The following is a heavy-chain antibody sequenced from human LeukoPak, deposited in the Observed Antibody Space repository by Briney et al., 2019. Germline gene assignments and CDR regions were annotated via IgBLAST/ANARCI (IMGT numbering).Heavy chain of an antibody. V-gene: IGHV4-4*07. CDR1: GGSTSNYF. Sequence: SETLSLTCTVSGGSTSNYFCTWLRQSAGKGLECIGRIHTSGSTNYNPSLKSRVSMSVDTSKNQFSLKLSSVTAAVTAVYYCARDPEGHGYYFDYWGQGALVTVSS. CDR2: IHTSGST. CDR3: ARDPEGHGYYFDY. J-gene: IGHJ4*02. D-gene: IGHD3-3*01.